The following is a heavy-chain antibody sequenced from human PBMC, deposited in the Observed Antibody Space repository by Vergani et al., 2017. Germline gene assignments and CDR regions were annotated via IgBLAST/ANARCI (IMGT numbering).Heavy chain of an antibody. J-gene: IGHJ5*02. CDR1: GYTFTSYG. CDR3: ARDALLSDYSNWFDP. CDR2: ISAYNGNT. V-gene: IGHV1-18*01. Sequence: QVQLVQSGAEVKKPGASVKVSCKASGYTFTSYGISWVRQAPGQGVGWMGWISAYNGNTHYAQKLQGRVTMTTDTSTSTAYMELRSLRSDEPAVYYCARDALLSDYSNWFDPWGQGTLVTVSS. D-gene: IGHD4-11*01.